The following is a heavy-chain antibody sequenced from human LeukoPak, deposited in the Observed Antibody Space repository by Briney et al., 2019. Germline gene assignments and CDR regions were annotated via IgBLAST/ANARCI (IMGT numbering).Heavy chain of an antibody. CDR2: IIPIFGTA. CDR1: GGTFSSYA. CDR3: ARDRSSRWEYYYYGMDV. D-gene: IGHD1-26*01. Sequence: SVNVSCKASGGTFSSYAISWVRQAPGQGLECMGGIIPIFGTANYAQKFQGRVTITADESTSTAYMELSSLRSEDTAVYYCARDRSSRWEYYYYGMDVWGQGTTVTVSS. V-gene: IGHV1-69*01. J-gene: IGHJ6*02.